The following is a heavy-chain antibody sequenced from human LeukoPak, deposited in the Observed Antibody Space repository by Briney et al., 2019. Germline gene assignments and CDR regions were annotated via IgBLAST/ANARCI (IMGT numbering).Heavy chain of an antibody. CDR3: ARGSSSWLANWYFDL. CDR2: ISGSSIYI. D-gene: IGHD6-13*01. V-gene: IGHV3-21*06. CDR1: GFTFSSYA. Sequence: GGSLRLSCAASGFTFSSYAMNWVRQAPGKGLEWVSSISGSSIYINYADSVRGRFTISRDDARNALYLQMDSLRDGDTAVYYCARGSSSWLANWYFDLWGRGTLVTVSS. J-gene: IGHJ2*01.